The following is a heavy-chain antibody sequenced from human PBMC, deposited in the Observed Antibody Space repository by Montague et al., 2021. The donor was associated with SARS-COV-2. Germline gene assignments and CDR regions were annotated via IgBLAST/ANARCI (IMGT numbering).Heavy chain of an antibody. J-gene: IGHJ3*02. CDR2: IYYSGST. D-gene: IGHD3-22*01. Sequence: SETLSLTYTVSGGSISSYYWSWIRQPPGKGLEWIGYIYYSGSTNXXPSLTSRVTISVDTSKNQFSLKLSSVTAADTAVYYCARGSRRPMRWLLVVDDAFDIWGQGTMVTVS. CDR1: GGSISSYY. CDR3: ARGSRRPMRWLLVVDDAFDI. V-gene: IGHV4-59*08.